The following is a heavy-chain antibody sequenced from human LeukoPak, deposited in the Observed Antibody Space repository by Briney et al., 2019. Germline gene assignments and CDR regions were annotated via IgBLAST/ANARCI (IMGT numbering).Heavy chain of an antibody. J-gene: IGHJ4*02. CDR1: GFTFSDYY. V-gene: IGHV3-11*01. D-gene: IGHD3-10*01. Sequence: GGSLRLSCAASGFTFSDYYMIWIRQAPGKGLEWVSYISSSVNTIYYADSVKGRFTISRDNAKNSLYLQMNSLRAEDTAVYYCARVSGSGSYPYYFDYWGQGTLVTVSS. CDR2: ISSSVNTI. CDR3: ARVSGSGSYPYYFDY.